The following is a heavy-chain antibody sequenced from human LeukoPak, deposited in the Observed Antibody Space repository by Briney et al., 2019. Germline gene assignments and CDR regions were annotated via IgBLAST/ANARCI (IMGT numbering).Heavy chain of an antibody. V-gene: IGHV3-23*01. CDR2: ISNNGGYT. Sequence: GGSLRLSCAASGFTFSSSAMSWVRQAPGKGLEWVSAISNNGGYTYYADSVQGRFTISRDNSKSTLCLQMNSLRAEDTAVYYCATTIAVAGTSWFDPWGQGTLVTVSS. CDR3: ATTIAVAGTSWFDP. D-gene: IGHD6-19*01. CDR1: GFTFSSSA. J-gene: IGHJ5*02.